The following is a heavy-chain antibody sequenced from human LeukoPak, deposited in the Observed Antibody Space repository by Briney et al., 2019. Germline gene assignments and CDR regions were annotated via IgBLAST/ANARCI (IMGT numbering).Heavy chain of an antibody. J-gene: IGHJ4*02. CDR1: GFTFSGSA. V-gene: IGHV3-73*01. CDR2: IRSKANSYAT. CDR3: TTRYYGWFGELLHY. D-gene: IGHD3-10*01. Sequence: TGGSLRLSCAASGFTFSGSAMHWVRQASGKGLEWVGRIRSKANSYATAYAASVKGRFTISRDDSKNTAYLQMNSLKTEDTAVYYCTTRYYGWFGELLHYWGQGTLVTVSS.